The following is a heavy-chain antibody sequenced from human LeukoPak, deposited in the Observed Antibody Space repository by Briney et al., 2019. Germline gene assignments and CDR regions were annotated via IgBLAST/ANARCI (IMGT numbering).Heavy chain of an antibody. D-gene: IGHD4/OR15-4a*01. Sequence: GGSLRLSCTVSGFTVSSNSMSWVRQAPGKGLEWVSFIYSGTIHYSDSVKGRFTISRDNSKNALYLQMNSLRAEDTAVYYCARRAGAYSHPYDYWGQGTLVTVSS. CDR2: IYSGTI. J-gene: IGHJ4*02. CDR1: GFTVSSNS. CDR3: ARRAGAYSHPYDY. V-gene: IGHV3-53*01.